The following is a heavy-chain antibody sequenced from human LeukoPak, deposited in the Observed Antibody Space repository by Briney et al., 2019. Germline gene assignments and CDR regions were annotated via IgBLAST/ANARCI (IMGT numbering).Heavy chain of an antibody. D-gene: IGHD6-19*01. CDR3: AKTRPSVAGLYYYYYGMDV. CDR2: XSDSGANT. Sequence: WVRQAPGKGXEXXSTXSDSGANTYYADSVRGRFTISRDNSKNTLYLQKNSLRAEDTAVYYCAKTRPSVAGLYYYYYGMDVWGQGTTVTVSS. J-gene: IGHJ6*02. V-gene: IGHV3-23*01.